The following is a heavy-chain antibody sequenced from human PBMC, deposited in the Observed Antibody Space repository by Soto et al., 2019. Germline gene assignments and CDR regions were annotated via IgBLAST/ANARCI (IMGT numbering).Heavy chain of an antibody. D-gene: IGHD3-3*01. CDR3: AEDPETPSICGVALPCFLDY. J-gene: IGHJ4*02. CDR2: IFYSGSF. V-gene: IGHV4-31*03. Sequence: QVQLQESGPGLVKPSQTLSLTCTVSGGSISSGTSYWSWIRQRPGKGLEWIGYIFYSGSFYYTPSLRGRVMILAVTSKNQFTRRLSSVTAAVTAVYYCAEDPETPSICGVALPCFLDYWGQGTLVTVSS. CDR1: GGSISSGTSY.